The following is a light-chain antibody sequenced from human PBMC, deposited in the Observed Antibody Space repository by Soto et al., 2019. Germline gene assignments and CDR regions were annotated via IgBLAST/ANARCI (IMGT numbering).Light chain of an antibody. J-gene: IGKJ1*01. Sequence: SVLTQSPGTLSLSPGERATLSCRASQSVSSSYLAWYQQKPGQAPRLLIYGASSRATGIPDRFSGSGSGTDFTLTISRLEPEDFAVYYCQQYGSSSTFGQGTKVDVK. CDR1: QSVSSSY. CDR3: QQYGSSST. CDR2: GAS. V-gene: IGKV3-20*01.